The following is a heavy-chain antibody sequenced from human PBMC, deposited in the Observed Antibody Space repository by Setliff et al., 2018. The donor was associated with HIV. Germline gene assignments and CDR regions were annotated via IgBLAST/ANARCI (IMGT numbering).Heavy chain of an antibody. J-gene: IGHJ4*02. CDR3: AKNLYRSGWSPLDY. CDR1: GFTLSAYG. V-gene: IGHV3-30*02. D-gene: IGHD6-13*01. Sequence: QTGGSLRLSCAASGFTLSAYGMHWVRQAPGKGLEWVALIRYDGSYKYYADSVRGRFTISRDNSKNTLYLHMNSLRAEDTAVYYCAKNLYRSGWSPLDYWGQGTLVTVSS. CDR2: IRYDGSYK.